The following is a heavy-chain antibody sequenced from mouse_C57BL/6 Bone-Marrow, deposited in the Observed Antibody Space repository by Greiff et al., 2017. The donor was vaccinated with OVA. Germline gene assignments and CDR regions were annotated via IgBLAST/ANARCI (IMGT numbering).Heavy chain of an antibody. Sequence: VQLQQPGAELVKPGASVKLSCKASGYTFTSYWMHWVKQRPGQGLEWIGMIHPNSGSTNYNEKFKSKATLTVDKSSSTAYMQLSSLTSEDSAVYYCARERTTVVATVDYWGQGTTLTVSS. D-gene: IGHD1-1*01. CDR2: IHPNSGST. CDR3: ARERTTVVATVDY. V-gene: IGHV1-64*01. J-gene: IGHJ2*01. CDR1: GYTFTSYW.